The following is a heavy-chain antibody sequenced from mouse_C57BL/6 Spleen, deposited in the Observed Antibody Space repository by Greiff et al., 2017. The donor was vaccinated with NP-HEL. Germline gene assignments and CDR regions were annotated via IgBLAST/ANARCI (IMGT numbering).Heavy chain of an antibody. V-gene: IGHV3-6*01. J-gene: IGHJ3*01. Sequence: EVKLVESGPGLVKPSQSLSLTCSVTGYSITSGYYWNWIRQFPGNKLEWMGYISYDGSNNYNPSLKNRISITRDTSKNQFFLKLNSVTTEDTATYYCARGELRFAYWGQGTLVTVSA. CDR2: ISYDGSN. CDR1: GYSITSGYY. CDR3: ARGELRFAY.